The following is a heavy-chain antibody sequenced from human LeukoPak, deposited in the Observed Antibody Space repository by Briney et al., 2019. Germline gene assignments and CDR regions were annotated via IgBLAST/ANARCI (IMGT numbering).Heavy chain of an antibody. CDR3: ASTANNWFDP. CDR2: IKPDASEK. V-gene: IGHV3-7*05. J-gene: IGHJ5*02. D-gene: IGHD5-18*01. CDR1: EFSFGSNW. Sequence: GGSLRLSCAASEFSFGSNWMSWVRQAPGKGLEWVAVIKPDASEKYYVDSLKGRFTISRDNAKNSPFLQMKSLRVEDTAVYYCASTANNWFDPWGQGTLVTVSS.